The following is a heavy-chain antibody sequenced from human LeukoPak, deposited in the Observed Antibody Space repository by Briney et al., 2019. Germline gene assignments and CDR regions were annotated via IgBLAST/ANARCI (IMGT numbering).Heavy chain of an antibody. J-gene: IGHJ4*02. CDR2: IKQDGSEK. V-gene: IGHV3-7*01. CDR1: GFTFSNYW. D-gene: IGHD3-16*02. CDR3: ARPLRLGELSSFDY. Sequence: GGSLRLSCAASGFTFSNYWMTWVRQAPGKGLEWVANIKQDGSEKYYVDSVKGRFTISRDNAKNSLYLQVNSLRAEDTAVYYCARPLRLGELSSFDYWGQGTLVTVSS.